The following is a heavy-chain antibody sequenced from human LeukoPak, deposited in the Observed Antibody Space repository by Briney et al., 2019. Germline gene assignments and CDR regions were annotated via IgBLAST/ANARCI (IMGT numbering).Heavy chain of an antibody. CDR1: GLTVNNNY. J-gene: IGHJ4*02. V-gene: IGHV3-53*01. CDR2: LYIGGNT. Sequence: GGSLRLSCAASGLTVNNNYMNWVRQAPGKGLEWVSALYIGGNTYYADSVRGRFTISRDNSKNTLYLQMNSLRAEDTAIYYCMTAAGYNFGQYWGQGALVTVSS. CDR3: MTAAGYNFGQY. D-gene: IGHD5-18*01.